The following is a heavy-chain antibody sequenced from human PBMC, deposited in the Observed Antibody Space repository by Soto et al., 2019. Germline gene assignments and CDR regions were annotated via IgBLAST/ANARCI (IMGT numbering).Heavy chain of an antibody. V-gene: IGHV1-18*04. J-gene: IGHJ4*02. CDR3: AVGVDYGDYGYFDS. D-gene: IGHD4-17*01. CDR2: ISCYNGDT. Sequence: QVQMVQSGTEVKEPGASVKVSCKASGYTFSSRGISWVRQAPGQGLEWLGWISCYNGDTFYAQKVQGRVTMTTDRSTSTDYLDLRTLRSDDTAVYYCAVGVDYGDYGYFDSWGQGTLVTVSS. CDR1: GYTFSSRG.